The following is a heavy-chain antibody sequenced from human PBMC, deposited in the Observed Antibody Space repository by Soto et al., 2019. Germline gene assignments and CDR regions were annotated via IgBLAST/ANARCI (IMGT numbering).Heavy chain of an antibody. J-gene: IGHJ6*02. Sequence: QVQLQESGPGLVKPSQTLSLTCTVSGGSISSGGYYWSWIRQHPGKGLEWLGYTYYSGTTYYNPSVKRRVSISVELSKNQFSLKLSSVTAADSAVYYCARTYSISISAVVKYYYYYYDMDVWGQGTTVTVSS. D-gene: IGHD3-3*01. CDR1: GGSISSGGYY. V-gene: IGHV4-31*03. CDR3: ARTYSISISAVVKYYYYYYDMDV. CDR2: TYYSGTT.